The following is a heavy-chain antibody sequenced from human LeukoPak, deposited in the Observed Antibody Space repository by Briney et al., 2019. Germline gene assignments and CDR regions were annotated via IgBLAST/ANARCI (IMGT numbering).Heavy chain of an antibody. CDR3: PKTGYSSSWFLFDY. J-gene: IGHJ4*02. CDR1: GFTFSSYA. V-gene: IGHV3-23*01. CDR2: ISGSGGST. Sequence: PGGSLRLSCAASGFTFSSYAMSWVRQAPGRGLEWVSAISGSGGSTYYADSVKGRFTISRDNSKNTMYLQMNSLRAEDTAVYYCPKTGYSSSWFLFDYWGQGTLVTVSS. D-gene: IGHD6-13*01.